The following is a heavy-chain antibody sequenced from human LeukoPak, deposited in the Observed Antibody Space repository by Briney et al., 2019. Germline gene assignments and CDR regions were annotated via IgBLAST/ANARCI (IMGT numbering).Heavy chain of an antibody. J-gene: IGHJ4*02. V-gene: IGHV3-15*01. D-gene: IGHD3-10*01. CDR1: GFIFSNAW. CDR3: TTDWVFRSFADY. Sequence: GGSLRLSCAGSGFIFSNAWMIWVRQAPGKGLEWVGRIRSKTDGGSIHYAAPVKGRFTNSRDDSKDTVYLQMDSLTTEDTAVYYCTTDWVFRSFADYWGQGTLVTVS. CDR2: IRSKTDGGSI.